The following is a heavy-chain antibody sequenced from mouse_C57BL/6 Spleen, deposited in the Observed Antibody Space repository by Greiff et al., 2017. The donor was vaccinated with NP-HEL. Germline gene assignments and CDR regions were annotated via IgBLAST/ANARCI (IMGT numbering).Heavy chain of an antibody. CDR2: IDPETGGT. CDR3: TRWDYDSND. D-gene: IGHD2-4*01. Sequence: VQLQQSGAELVRPGASVTLSCKASGYTFTDYEMHWVKQTPVHGLEWIGAIDPETGGTAYNQKFKGKAILTADKSASTAYMELRSLTSEDSAVYYCTRWDYDSNDWGQGTTLTVSS. V-gene: IGHV1-15*01. J-gene: IGHJ2*01. CDR1: GYTFTDYE.